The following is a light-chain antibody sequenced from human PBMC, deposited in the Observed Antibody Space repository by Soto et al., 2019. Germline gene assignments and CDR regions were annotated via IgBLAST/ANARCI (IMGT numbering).Light chain of an antibody. CDR2: DVS. CDR1: SSDVGYYNY. CDR3: SSQVTSSTLV. V-gene: IGLV2-14*01. J-gene: IGLJ2*01. Sequence: QSVLTQPASVSGSPGQSITISCTGNSSDVGYYNYVAWYQQHPGKAPNLMIYDVSNRPSGVSNRFSGSKSGNTASLTISGLQAEDEADYYCSSQVTSSTLVFGGGTKLTVL.